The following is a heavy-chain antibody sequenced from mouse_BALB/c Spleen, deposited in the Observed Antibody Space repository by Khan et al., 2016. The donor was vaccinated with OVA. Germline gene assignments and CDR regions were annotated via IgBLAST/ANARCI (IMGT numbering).Heavy chain of an antibody. Sequence: QIQLVQSGPELKKPGETVKISCKASGYTFTNYGMNWVKQAPGKGLKWMGWINTYTGDPTYTDDFKGRFAFSLETSASTAYLQINNIKNEDMATYFCARGASYWYFDVWGAGTTVTVSS. CDR1: GYTFTNYG. V-gene: IGHV9-1*02. J-gene: IGHJ1*01. D-gene: IGHD6-1*01. CDR3: ARGASYWYFDV. CDR2: INTYTGDP.